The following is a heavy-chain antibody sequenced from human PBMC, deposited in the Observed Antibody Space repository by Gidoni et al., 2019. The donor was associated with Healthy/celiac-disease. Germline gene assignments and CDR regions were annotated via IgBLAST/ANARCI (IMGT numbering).Heavy chain of an antibody. J-gene: IGHJ4*02. D-gene: IGHD1-1*01. Sequence: QVQLQESGPGLVKPSETLSLSCNVSGGSMRVYYWNGIRQAPGKGLEWIGYIYYSGNTNYNPSLNSRVSISVDTSTSHFSLRLSYVTAADTAIYYCARGRLQLEGFDYWGQGTLVTVSS. CDR2: IYYSGNT. V-gene: IGHV4-59*01. CDR3: ARGRLQLEGFDY. CDR1: GGSMRVYY.